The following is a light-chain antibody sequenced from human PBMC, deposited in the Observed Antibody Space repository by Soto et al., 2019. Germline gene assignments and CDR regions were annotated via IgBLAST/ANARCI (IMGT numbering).Light chain of an antibody. CDR1: SSDVGAYDF. J-gene: IGLJ1*01. Sequence: QSALTQPASVSGSPGQSITISCTGTSSDVGAYDFVSWYQQHPDKAPKLMIYDVSKRPSGVPDRFSGSKSGNTASLTISGLQAEDEADYYCCSYAGSFRVFGTGTKVTVL. V-gene: IGLV2-11*01. CDR3: CSYAGSFRV. CDR2: DVS.